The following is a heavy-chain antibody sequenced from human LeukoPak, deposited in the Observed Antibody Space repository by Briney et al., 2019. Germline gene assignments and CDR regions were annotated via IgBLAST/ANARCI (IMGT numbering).Heavy chain of an antibody. D-gene: IGHD1-26*01. Sequence: GESLKISRKGSGYSFTNYWIGWVRQMPGKGLEWMGIIYPSDSDTRYSPSFQGQVTVSADKSISAAYLHWTSLKSSDTAMFYCTRRGLGGSYDYWGQGTLVTVSS. CDR3: TRRGLGGSYDY. CDR2: IYPSDSDT. J-gene: IGHJ4*02. CDR1: GYSFTNYW. V-gene: IGHV5-51*01.